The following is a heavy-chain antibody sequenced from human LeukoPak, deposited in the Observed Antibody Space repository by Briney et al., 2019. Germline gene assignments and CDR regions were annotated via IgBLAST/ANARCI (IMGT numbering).Heavy chain of an antibody. V-gene: IGHV3-49*03. CDR1: GFTFGDYA. Sequence: GGSLRLSCTASGFTFGDYAMSWFRQAPGKGLEWVGFIRSKAYGGTTEYAASVKGRFTISRDDSKSVAYLQMNSLKTEDTAVYYCTRARGYSYGYPDYWGQGTLVTVSS. CDR2: IRSKAYGGTT. D-gene: IGHD5-18*01. CDR3: TRARGYSYGYPDY. J-gene: IGHJ4*02.